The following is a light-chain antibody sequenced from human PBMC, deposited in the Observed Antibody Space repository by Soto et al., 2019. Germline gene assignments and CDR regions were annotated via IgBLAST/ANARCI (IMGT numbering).Light chain of an antibody. J-gene: IGLJ1*01. Sequence: QSALTQPPSASGSPGQSVTISCTGTSSDVGGCKFVSWYQQYPGKAPKLIIYEVSKRPSGVPDRLSGSKSGNTASLTVSGLQADDEADYYCSSCAGSDNPYVFGTGTKVTVL. CDR3: SSCAGSDNPYV. CDR1: SSDVGGCKF. V-gene: IGLV2-8*01. CDR2: EVS.